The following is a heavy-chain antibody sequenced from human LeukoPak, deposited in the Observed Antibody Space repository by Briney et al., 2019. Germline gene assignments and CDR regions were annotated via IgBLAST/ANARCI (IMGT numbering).Heavy chain of an antibody. CDR2: ISAYNGNT. Sequence: ASVKVSCKASGYTFTSYGISWVRQAPGQGLEWMGWISAYNGNTNYAQKLQGRVTMTTDTSTSTAYMELSSLRSEDTAVYYCATPHVNRFGEFDYYFDSWGQGTLLTVSS. CDR1: GYTFTSYG. D-gene: IGHD3-10*01. V-gene: IGHV1-18*01. J-gene: IGHJ4*02. CDR3: ATPHVNRFGEFDYYFDS.